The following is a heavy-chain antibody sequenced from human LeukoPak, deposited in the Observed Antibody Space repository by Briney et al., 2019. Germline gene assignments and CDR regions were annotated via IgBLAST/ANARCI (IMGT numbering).Heavy chain of an antibody. CDR3: ARALHLGYFDY. Sequence: ASVTVSCKASGYTFTSYYMHWVRQAPGQGLEWMGIINPSGGSTSYAQKFQGRVTMTRDTSTSTVYMELSSLRSEDAAVYYCARALHLGYFDYWGQGTLVTVSS. V-gene: IGHV1-46*01. CDR2: INPSGGST. J-gene: IGHJ4*02. D-gene: IGHD3-10*01. CDR1: GYTFTSYY.